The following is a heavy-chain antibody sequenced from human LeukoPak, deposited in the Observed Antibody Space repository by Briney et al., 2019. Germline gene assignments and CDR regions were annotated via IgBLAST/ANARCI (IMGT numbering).Heavy chain of an antibody. CDR3: ARERIAVADFDI. D-gene: IGHD6-19*01. CDR2: ISSSSSYI. Sequence: GGSLRLSCAASGFTVSSNYMNWVRQAPGKGLEWVSSISSSSSYIYYADSVKGRFTISRDNAKNSLYLQMNSLRAEDTAVYYCARERIAVADFDIWGQGTMVTVSS. J-gene: IGHJ3*02. V-gene: IGHV3-21*01. CDR1: GFTVSSNY.